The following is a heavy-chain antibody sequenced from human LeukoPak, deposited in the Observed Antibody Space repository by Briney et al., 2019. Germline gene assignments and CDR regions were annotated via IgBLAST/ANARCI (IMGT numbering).Heavy chain of an antibody. CDR3: AKLNYDNTNSYSNYFDY. Sequence: GGSLRLSCAASEFTFSTYSMNWVRQAPGEGLEWVSLITGRGITTYYTDSVKGRFTISRDNSKNTLYLQMNSLRAEDTAVYYCAKLNYDNTNSYSNYFDYWGQGTLVTVSS. V-gene: IGHV3-23*01. D-gene: IGHD3-22*01. CDR1: EFTFSTYS. CDR2: ITGRGITT. J-gene: IGHJ4*02.